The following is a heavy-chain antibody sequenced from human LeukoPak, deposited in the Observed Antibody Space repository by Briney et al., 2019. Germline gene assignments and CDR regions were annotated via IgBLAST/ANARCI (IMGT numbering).Heavy chain of an antibody. D-gene: IGHD3-10*01. Sequence: PGGSLRLSCAASGLTFSEYWMGWARQAPGKGLERVANIKQDGSEKDYVDSVKGRFTISRDNAKNSLYLQMNSLTAEDTAVYYCARGLWFGGFFDYWGQGTLVTVSS. V-gene: IGHV3-7*01. CDR2: IKQDGSEK. J-gene: IGHJ4*02. CDR1: GLTFSEYW. CDR3: ARGLWFGGFFDY.